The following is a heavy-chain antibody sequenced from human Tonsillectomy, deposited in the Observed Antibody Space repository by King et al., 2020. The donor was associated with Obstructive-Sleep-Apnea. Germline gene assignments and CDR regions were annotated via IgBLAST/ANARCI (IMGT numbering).Heavy chain of an antibody. V-gene: IGHV3-48*01. CDR2: IKAGRITI. D-gene: IGHD6-19*01. CDR3: ARDRAWSFDY. J-gene: IGHJ4*02. CDR1: GFTFSSYS. Sequence: VQLVESGGGSVQPGGSLRLSCVASGFTFSSYSMNWVRQAPGKGLEWVSYIKAGRITILYADSVEGRFTISRDDATNSLYLQMNSLRAEDTAVYYCARDRAWSFDYWGQGTLVTVSS.